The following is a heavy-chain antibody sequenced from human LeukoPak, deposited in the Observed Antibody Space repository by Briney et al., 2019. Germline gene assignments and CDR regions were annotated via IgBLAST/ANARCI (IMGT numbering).Heavy chain of an antibody. CDR2: ISYDGSNK. CDR3: AREQSDIVVVPAALKDGMDV. J-gene: IGHJ6*02. Sequence: PGGSLRLSCAASGFTFSSYAMHWVRQAPGKGLEWVAVISYDGSNKYYADSVKGRFTISRDNSKNTLYLQMNSLRAEDTAVYYCAREQSDIVVVPAALKDGMDVWGQGTTVTVSS. V-gene: IGHV3-30-3*01. CDR1: GFTFSSYA. D-gene: IGHD2-2*01.